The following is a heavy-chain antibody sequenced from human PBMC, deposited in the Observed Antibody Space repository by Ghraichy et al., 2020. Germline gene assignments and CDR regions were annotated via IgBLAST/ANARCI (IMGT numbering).Heavy chain of an antibody. J-gene: IGHJ4*02. CDR1: RFTFNSFA. V-gene: IGHV3-23*01. CDR3: AKDTNYDLLIGYYNYFDY. Sequence: GGSLRLSCAASRFTFNSFAMSWVRQAPGKGLEWVSTISSSGANIYYADAVKGRFTVSRDNSKNTLYLQMNTLRAEDTAVYYCAKDTNYDLLIGYYNYFDYWGQGVLVTVSS. CDR2: ISSSGANI. D-gene: IGHD3-9*01.